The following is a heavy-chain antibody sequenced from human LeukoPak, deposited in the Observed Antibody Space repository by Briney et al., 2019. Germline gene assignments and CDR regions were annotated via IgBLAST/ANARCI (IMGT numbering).Heavy chain of an antibody. CDR2: IYYSGST. V-gene: IGHV4-59*01. CDR1: GGSISSYY. J-gene: IGHJ4*02. CDR3: ARAPPSGSYGFDY. D-gene: IGHD1-26*01. Sequence: PSETLSLTCTVSGGSISSYYWSWIRQPPGKGLEWIGYIYYSGSTNYNPSLKSRVTISVDTSKNQFSLKLSSVTAADTAVYYCARAPPSGSYGFDYWGQGTLVTVSS.